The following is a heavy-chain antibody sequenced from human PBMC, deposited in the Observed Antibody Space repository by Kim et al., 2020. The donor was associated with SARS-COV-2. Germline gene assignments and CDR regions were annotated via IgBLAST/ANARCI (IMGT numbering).Heavy chain of an antibody. CDR2: TYYRSKWYN. Sequence: SQTLSLTCAISGDSVSSNSAAWNWIRQSPSRGLEWLGRTYYRSKWYNDYAVSVKSRITINPDTSKNQFSLQLNSVTPEDTAVYYCAREVAGVDPSGSYYYYYGMDVWGQGTTVTVSS. D-gene: IGHD1-26*01. CDR3: AREVAGVDPSGSYYYYYGMDV. J-gene: IGHJ6*02. V-gene: IGHV6-1*01. CDR1: GDSVSSNSAA.